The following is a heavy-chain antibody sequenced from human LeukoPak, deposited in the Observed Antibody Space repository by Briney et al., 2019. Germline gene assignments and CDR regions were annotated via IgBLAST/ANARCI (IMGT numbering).Heavy chain of an antibody. Sequence: SETLSDTGAVYGGSFSGYYWSCIRQPPGKGLEWIGEINHSGSTNYNPSLKSRVTISVDTSKNQFSLELSSVTAADTAVYYCARAQGRWLQLRFFDYWGQGTLVTVSS. CDR2: INHSGST. CDR3: ARAQGRWLQLRFFDY. CDR1: GGSFSGYY. D-gene: IGHD5-24*01. V-gene: IGHV4-34*01. J-gene: IGHJ4*02.